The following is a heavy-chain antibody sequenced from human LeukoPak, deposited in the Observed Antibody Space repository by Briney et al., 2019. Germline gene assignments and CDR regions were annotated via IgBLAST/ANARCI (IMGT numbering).Heavy chain of an antibody. Sequence: GGSLRLSCAASGFTFSSYSMNWVRQAPGKGLEWVSSISSSSSYIYYADSVKGRFTISRDNAKNSLYLQMNSLRAEDTAVYYCAMVVAANPYYYYYGVDVWGQGTTVTVSS. J-gene: IGHJ6*02. CDR3: AMVVAANPYYYYYGVDV. CDR1: GFTFSSYS. CDR2: ISSSSSYI. V-gene: IGHV3-21*01. D-gene: IGHD2-15*01.